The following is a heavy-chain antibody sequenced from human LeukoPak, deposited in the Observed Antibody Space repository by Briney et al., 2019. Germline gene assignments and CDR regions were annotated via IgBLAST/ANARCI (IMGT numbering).Heavy chain of an antibody. CDR3: AKDLHGYSSLQGGTFDY. Sequence: GGSLRLSCAASGFTFSSYAMSWVRQAPAKGLEWVSAIIGSGGSTYYGDSVKGRFTISRDNSKNTLYLQMNSLRAEDTAVYYCAKDLHGYSSLQGGTFDYWGQGTLVTVSS. J-gene: IGHJ4*02. D-gene: IGHD6-19*01. CDR1: GFTFSSYA. V-gene: IGHV3-23*01. CDR2: IIGSGGST.